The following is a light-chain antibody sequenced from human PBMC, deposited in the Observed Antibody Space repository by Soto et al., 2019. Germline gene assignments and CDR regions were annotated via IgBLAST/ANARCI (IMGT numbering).Light chain of an antibody. J-gene: IGKJ4*01. V-gene: IGKV3-15*01. CDR2: GAS. CDR3: QQYNNWLT. Sequence: DIVMTQSPATLSVSPGEGATLSCRASQNVNNNLAWYQQKPGQAPRLLIYGASTRATGIPARFSGSGSGTEFTLTISSLQSEDFAVYYCQQYNNWLTFGGGTKVEIK. CDR1: QNVNNN.